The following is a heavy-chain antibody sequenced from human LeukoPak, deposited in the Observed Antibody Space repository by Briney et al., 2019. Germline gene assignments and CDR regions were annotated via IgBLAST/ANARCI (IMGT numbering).Heavy chain of an antibody. Sequence: PGGSLRLSCAASGFTFSSYWMSWVRQAPGKGLEWVANIKQDGSEKYYVDSVKGRFTISRDNAKNSLYLQMNSLRAEDTAVYYCAGAYCSSTSCPRGYYYYYMDVWGKGTTVTVSS. D-gene: IGHD2-2*01. CDR1: GFTFSSYW. V-gene: IGHV3-7*01. CDR2: IKQDGSEK. CDR3: AGAYCSSTSCPRGYYYYYMDV. J-gene: IGHJ6*03.